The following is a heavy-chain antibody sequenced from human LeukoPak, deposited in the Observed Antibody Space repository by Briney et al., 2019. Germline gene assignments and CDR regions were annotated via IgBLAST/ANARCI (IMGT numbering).Heavy chain of an antibody. J-gene: IGHJ4*02. CDR2: ISYDGTNK. D-gene: IGHD3-22*01. V-gene: IGHV3-30*18. Sequence: PGRSLRLSCAASGFTFSTYAMHWVRQAPGKGLEWVAVISYDGTNKYYADSVKGRFTISRDNYKNTLYLTMNRLRAEDSAVYYCAKGAPAGGGEYYYDSSPDYWGQGTLVTVSS. CDR1: GFTFSTYA. CDR3: AKGAPAGGGEYYYDSSPDY.